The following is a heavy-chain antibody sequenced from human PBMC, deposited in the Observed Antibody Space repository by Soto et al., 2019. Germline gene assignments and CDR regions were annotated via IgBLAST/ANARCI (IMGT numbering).Heavy chain of an antibody. CDR3: ARDRGYLDYSWGTYRSRGYFEN. V-gene: IGHV4-61*03. J-gene: IGHJ4*02. CDR2: MYYSGWT. D-gene: IGHD3-16*02. Sequence: QVLLQESGPGLVKPSETLSLTCSISGDSITASGASTSSFYWSWIRQTPEKGLEWIGNMYYSGWTTYNTLLKSRFTIGLDLSKNHLSLQVTSVTAADTAIYYCARDRGYLDYSWGTYRSRGYFENWGQGTLVTVSP. CDR1: ASGASTSSFY.